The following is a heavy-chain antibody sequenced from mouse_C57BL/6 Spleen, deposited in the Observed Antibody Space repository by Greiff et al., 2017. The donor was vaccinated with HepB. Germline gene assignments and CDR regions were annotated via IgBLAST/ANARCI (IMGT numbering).Heavy chain of an antibody. V-gene: IGHV1-26*01. CDR2: INPNNGGT. CDR3: ARFGGYYGYFDY. Sequence: VQLQQSGPELVKPGASVKISCKASGYTFTDYYMNWVKQSHGKSLEWIGDINPNNGGTSYNQKFKGKATLTVDKSSSTAYMELRSLTSEDSAVYYCARFGGYYGYFDYWGQGTTLTVSS. CDR1: GYTFTDYY. D-gene: IGHD2-3*01. J-gene: IGHJ2*01.